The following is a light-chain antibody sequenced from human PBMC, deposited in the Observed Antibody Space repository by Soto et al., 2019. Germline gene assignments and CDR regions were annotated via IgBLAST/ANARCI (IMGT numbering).Light chain of an antibody. CDR2: WAS. CDR3: QQYHTPPVT. J-gene: IGKJ4*01. CDR1: QSVLYSANNKNY. Sequence: DIVMTQSPDSLAVSLGERATIHCKSSQSVLYSANNKNYVAWYQQKPGQSPRLLIHWASARESGVPDRFSGSASGTDSTLTISALQAEDVAVYYCQQYHTPPVTFGGGTKVEI. V-gene: IGKV4-1*01.